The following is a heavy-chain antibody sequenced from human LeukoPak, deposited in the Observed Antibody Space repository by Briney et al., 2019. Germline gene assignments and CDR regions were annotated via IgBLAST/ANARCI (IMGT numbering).Heavy chain of an antibody. CDR2: ITDSGGSK. V-gene: IGHV3-23*01. D-gene: IGHD3-3*01. CDR1: GFTFSTCA. Sequence: GGSLRLSCAASGFTFSTCAMTWVRQAPGKGLEWVSAITDSGGSKFYADSVKGRFSISRDNSKNTVYLQMTSLRAEDTAVYYCAKLGVFDPLDIWGQGTMVTVSS. CDR3: AKLGVFDPLDI. J-gene: IGHJ3*02.